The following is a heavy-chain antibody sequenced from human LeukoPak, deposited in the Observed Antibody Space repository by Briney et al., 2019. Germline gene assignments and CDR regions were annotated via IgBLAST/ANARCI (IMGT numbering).Heavy chain of an antibody. V-gene: IGHV3-49*04. CDR1: GFTFGDYA. Sequence: GGSLRLSCTAFGFTFGDYAMSWVRQAPGKGLEWVGFIRSKAYGGTTEYAASVKGRFTISRDDSKSIAYLQMNSLKTEVTAVYYCTRDTGYYGDYRGGAFDIWGQGTMVTVSS. D-gene: IGHD4-17*01. J-gene: IGHJ3*02. CDR3: TRDTGYYGDYRGGAFDI. CDR2: IRSKAYGGTT.